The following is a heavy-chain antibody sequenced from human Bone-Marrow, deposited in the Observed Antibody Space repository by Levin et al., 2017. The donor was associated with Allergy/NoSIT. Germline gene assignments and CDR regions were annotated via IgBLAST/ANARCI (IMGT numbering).Heavy chain of an antibody. J-gene: IGHJ4*02. CDR3: AKDLRQGYSSGSYYFDY. D-gene: IGHD5-18*01. CDR1: GLTFSSYA. Sequence: GGSLRLSCAASGLTFSSYAMSWVRQAPGKGLEWVSAMSGSGVSTHYADSVKGRFTISRDNSKNTLYLQMNSLRAEDTAVYYCAKDLRQGYSSGSYYFDYWGQGTLVTVSS. CDR2: MSGSGVST. V-gene: IGHV3-23*01.